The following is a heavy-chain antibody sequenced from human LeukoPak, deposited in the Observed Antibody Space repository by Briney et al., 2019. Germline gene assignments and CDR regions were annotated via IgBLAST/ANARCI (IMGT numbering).Heavy chain of an antibody. CDR1: GFTFSSYW. D-gene: IGHD1-26*01. Sequence: GGSLRLSCAASGFTFSSYWMSWVRQAPGKGLVWVSRINGDGSSTAHAESVKGRFTISKNNADNTLHLQMNSLRAEDTAVYHCVREVGAPGSFQHWGQGALITVSS. CDR2: INGDGSST. CDR3: VREVGAPGSFQH. J-gene: IGHJ1*01. V-gene: IGHV3-74*01.